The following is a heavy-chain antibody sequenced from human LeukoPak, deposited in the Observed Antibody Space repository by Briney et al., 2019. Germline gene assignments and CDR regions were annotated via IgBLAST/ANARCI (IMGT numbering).Heavy chain of an antibody. Sequence: ASVKVSCKVSGYTLTELSMHWVRQAPGQGLEWMGRIIPMFGTTNYAQNFQGRVTITTDESTSTAYMEVSSLRIEDTAVYYCASVTVTTWAPDGHMDVWGKGTAVTVSS. J-gene: IGHJ6*03. D-gene: IGHD4-11*01. V-gene: IGHV1-69*05. CDR3: ASVTVTTWAPDGHMDV. CDR2: IIPMFGTT. CDR1: GYTLTELS.